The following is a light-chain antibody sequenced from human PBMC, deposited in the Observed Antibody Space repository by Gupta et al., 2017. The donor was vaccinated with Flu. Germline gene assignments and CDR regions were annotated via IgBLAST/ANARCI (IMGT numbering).Light chain of an antibody. J-gene: IGLJ1*01. CDR1: SSNIGNNA. V-gene: IGLV1-36*01. Sequence: QSVLTQPPSVSEAPRPRVTISCSGSSSNIGNNAVNWYQQLPGKAPKLLIYYDDVLPSGVSDRFSGSKSGTSASLAISGLQSEDEADYYCAAWDDSLNGHVFGTGTKVTVL. CDR2: YDD. CDR3: AAWDDSLNGHV.